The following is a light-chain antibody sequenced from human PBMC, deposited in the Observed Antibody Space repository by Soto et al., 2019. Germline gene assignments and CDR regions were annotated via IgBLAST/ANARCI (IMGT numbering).Light chain of an antibody. CDR1: QSVRNN. Sequence: EIMMTQSPATLSVSPGERATLSCRASQSVRNNLAWYQHKPGQAPKLLIYYASTRATGIPARFSGSGSGTAFTLTISSLQSEDFALYYCQQYNDWPPITFGQGTRLEIK. CDR3: QQYNDWPPIT. CDR2: YAS. V-gene: IGKV3-15*01. J-gene: IGKJ5*01.